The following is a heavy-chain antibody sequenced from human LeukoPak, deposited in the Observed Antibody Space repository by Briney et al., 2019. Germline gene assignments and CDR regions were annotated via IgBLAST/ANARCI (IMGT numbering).Heavy chain of an antibody. D-gene: IGHD5-18*01. J-gene: IGHJ4*02. CDR3: ARDLEYSYGFDY. V-gene: IGHV3-21*01. CDR2: ISSSSSYI. CDR1: GFTFSSYS. Sequence: PGGSLRLSCAASGFTFSSYSMNWVRQAPGKGLEWVSSISSSSSYIYYADSVKGRFTISRDNAKNSLYLQMNSLRAEDTAVYYCARDLEYSYGFDYWGQGTLVTVSS.